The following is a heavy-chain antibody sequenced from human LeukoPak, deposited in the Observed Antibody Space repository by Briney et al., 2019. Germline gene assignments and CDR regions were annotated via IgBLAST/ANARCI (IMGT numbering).Heavy chain of an antibody. Sequence: PSETLSLTCTVSGGAISNYYWSWIRQPPGKGLEWIGYIYYSGSTDSNPSLKSRVTISVDTSKNQFSLNLRSVTAADTAVYYCARAGSGYYVLDHWGQGTLVTVSS. CDR3: ARAGSGYYVLDH. V-gene: IGHV4-59*01. CDR2: IYYSGST. D-gene: IGHD5-12*01. J-gene: IGHJ4*02. CDR1: GGAISNYY.